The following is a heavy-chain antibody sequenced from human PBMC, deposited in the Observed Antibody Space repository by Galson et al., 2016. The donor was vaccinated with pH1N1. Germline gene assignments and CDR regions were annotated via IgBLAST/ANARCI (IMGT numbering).Heavy chain of an antibody. CDR2: IDWDDDK. CDR1: GFSLSTSGMC. V-gene: IGHV2-70*11. J-gene: IGHJ6*02. Sequence: PALVKPTQTLTPTCTFSGFSLSTSGMCVSWIRQPPGKALEWLARIDWDDDKYYGTSLQTRLTISKDTSKNQVVLTMTNMDPVDTATYYCARMLTPYSSSSWGMDVWGQGTTVTVSS. CDR3: ARMLTPYSSSSWGMDV. D-gene: IGHD6-13*01.